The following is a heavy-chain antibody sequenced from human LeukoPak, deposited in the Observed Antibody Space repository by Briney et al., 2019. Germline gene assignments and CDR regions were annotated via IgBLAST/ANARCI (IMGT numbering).Heavy chain of an antibody. CDR2: IYYSGST. V-gene: IGHV4-59*01. Sequence: SETLSLTCTVSGGSISSYYWSWIRQTPGKGLEWLGYIYYSGSTNYNPSLKSRVTISVDTSKNQFSLKLSSVTAADTAVYYCARDLYYYDSSGHYFDYWGQGTLVTVSS. J-gene: IGHJ4*02. CDR3: ARDLYYYDSSGHYFDY. CDR1: GGSISSYY. D-gene: IGHD3-22*01.